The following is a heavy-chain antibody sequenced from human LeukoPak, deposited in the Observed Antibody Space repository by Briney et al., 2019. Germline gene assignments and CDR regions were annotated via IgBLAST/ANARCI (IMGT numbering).Heavy chain of an antibody. CDR1: GGTFSSYA. D-gene: IGHD5-12*01. Sequence: SVKVFCKASGGTFSSYAISWVRQAPGQGLEWMGGIIPIFGTANYAQKFQGRVTITTDESTSTAYMELSSPRSEDTAVYYCARGPVDIVATISYYYYYMDVWGKGTTVTVSS. V-gene: IGHV1-69*05. CDR3: ARGPVDIVATISYYYYYMDV. CDR2: IIPIFGTA. J-gene: IGHJ6*03.